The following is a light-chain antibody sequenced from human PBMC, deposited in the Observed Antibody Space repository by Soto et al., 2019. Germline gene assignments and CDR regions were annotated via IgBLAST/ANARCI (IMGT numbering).Light chain of an antibody. Sequence: DIQVTQSLSSLSASVGDRVTITCRASQSISSYLNWYQQKPGKAPKLLIYAASSLQSGVPSRFSGSGSGTDFTLTISSLQPEDFATYYCQQSYSTPRPFGHGTKVDIK. CDR2: AAS. V-gene: IGKV1-39*01. CDR3: QQSYSTPRP. CDR1: QSISSY. J-gene: IGKJ1*01.